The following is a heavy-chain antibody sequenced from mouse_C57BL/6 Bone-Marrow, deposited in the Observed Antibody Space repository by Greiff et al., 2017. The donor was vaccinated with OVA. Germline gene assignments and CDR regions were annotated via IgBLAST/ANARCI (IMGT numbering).Heavy chain of an antibody. V-gene: IGHV1-4*01. J-gene: IGHJ3*01. D-gene: IGHD3-2*02. CDR1: GYTFTSYT. CDR3: ARWGGDSSGYVGFAY. CDR2: INPSSGYT. Sequence: VKLMESGAELARPGASVKMSCKASGYTFTSYTMHWVKQRPGQGLEWIGYINPSSGYTKYNQKFKDKATLTADKSSSTAYMQLSSLTSEDSAVYYCARWGGDSSGYVGFAYWGQGTLVTVSA.